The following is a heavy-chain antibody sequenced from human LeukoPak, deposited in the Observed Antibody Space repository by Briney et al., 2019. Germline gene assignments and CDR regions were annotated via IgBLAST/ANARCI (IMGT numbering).Heavy chain of an antibody. J-gene: IGHJ5*02. V-gene: IGHV1-18*01. CDR2: ISAYNGNT. Sequence: ASVKVSCKASGYTFTSYGISWVRQAPGQGLEWMGWISAYNGNTNYAQKLQGRVTITADESMSTAYMELSSLRSEDTAVYYCATSYLGDRYCSSTSCYGFVGWFDPWGQGTLVTVSS. CDR1: GYTFTSYG. D-gene: IGHD2-2*01. CDR3: ATSYLGDRYCSSTSCYGFVGWFDP.